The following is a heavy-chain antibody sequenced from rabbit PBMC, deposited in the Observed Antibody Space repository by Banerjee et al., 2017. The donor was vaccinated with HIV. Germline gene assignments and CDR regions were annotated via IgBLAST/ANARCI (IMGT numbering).Heavy chain of an antibody. CDR1: GFDFSSYG. CDR3: ARDMFSGYGPFNL. CDR2: IDPVFGST. Sequence: QEQLVESGGGLVQPGGSLKLSCKASGFDFSSYGVSWVRQAPGKGLEWIGYIDPVFGSTSYASWVNGRFTISSHNAQNTLYLQLNSLTAADTATYFCARDMFSGYGPFNLWGQGTLVTVS. V-gene: IGHV1S47*01. J-gene: IGHJ4*01. D-gene: IGHD6-1*01.